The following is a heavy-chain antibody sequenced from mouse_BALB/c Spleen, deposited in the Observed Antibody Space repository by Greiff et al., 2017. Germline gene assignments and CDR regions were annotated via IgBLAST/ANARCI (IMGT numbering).Heavy chain of an antibody. Sequence: EVQLKESGPGLVKPSQSLSLTCTVTGYSITSDYAWNWIRQFPGNKLEWMGYISYSGSTSYNPSLKSRISITRDTSKNQFFLQLNSVTTEDTATYYCARELPWYFDVWGAGTTVTVSS. CDR3: ARELPWYFDV. CDR1: GYSITSDYA. J-gene: IGHJ1*01. CDR2: ISYSGST. V-gene: IGHV3-2*02.